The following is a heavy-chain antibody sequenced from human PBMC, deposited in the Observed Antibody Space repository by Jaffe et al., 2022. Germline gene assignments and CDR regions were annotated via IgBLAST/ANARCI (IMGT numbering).Heavy chain of an antibody. V-gene: IGHV4-38-2*01. Sequence: QVQLQESGPGLVKPSETLSLICVVSGYSISSGYYWGWIRQPPGKGLEWIGSIYHSGDTYYNPSLKSRLTISVDTSKNQLSLKVSSVTAADTAVYYCVRHPLLGASQPFDWLGPWGQGTLVTVSS. CDR3: VRHPLLGASQPFDWLGP. CDR2: IYHSGDT. J-gene: IGHJ5*02. CDR1: GYSISSGYY. D-gene: IGHD1-26*01.